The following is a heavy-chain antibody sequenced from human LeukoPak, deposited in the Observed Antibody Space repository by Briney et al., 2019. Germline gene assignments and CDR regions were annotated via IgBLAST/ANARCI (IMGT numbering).Heavy chain of an antibody. J-gene: IGHJ4*02. CDR1: GFTFSSYS. V-gene: IGHV3-21*01. CDR2: ISSYI. CDR3: AGAYDFWSGYYLDY. D-gene: IGHD3-3*01. Sequence: PGGSLRLSCAASGFTFSSYSMNWVRQAPGKGLEWVSSISSYIYYADSVKGRFTISRDNAKNSLYLQMNSLRAEDTAVYYCAGAYDFWSGYYLDYWGQGTLVTVSS.